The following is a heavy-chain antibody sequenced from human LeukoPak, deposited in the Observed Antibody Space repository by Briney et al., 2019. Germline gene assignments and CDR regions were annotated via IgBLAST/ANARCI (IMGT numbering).Heavy chain of an antibody. CDR1: GFTFSSYW. V-gene: IGHV3-74*01. D-gene: IGHD6-19*01. Sequence: GSLRLSCAASGFTFSSYWMHWVRQVPGKGLVWVSRINSDGSSRSYVDSVMGRFTISRDNAKNTLYLQLDSLRAEDTAVYYCARGLAVAGSSWFDPWGQGTLVSVSS. CDR2: INSDGSSR. CDR3: ARGLAVAGSSWFDP. J-gene: IGHJ5*02.